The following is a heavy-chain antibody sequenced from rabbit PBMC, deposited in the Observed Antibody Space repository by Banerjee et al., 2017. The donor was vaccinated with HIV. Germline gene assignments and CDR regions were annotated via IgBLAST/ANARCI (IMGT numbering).Heavy chain of an antibody. D-gene: IGHD8-1*01. CDR1: GFSFSSGYD. V-gene: IGHV1S40*01. Sequence: QSLEESGGDLVKPEASLTLTCTASGFSFSSGYDMCWVRQAPGKGLELIACIYTISGSAYYASWAKGRFTISKTSSTTVTLQMTSLTAADTATYFCARGHAGSSWGLDLWGQGTLVTVS. J-gene: IGHJ6*01. CDR2: IYTISGSA. CDR3: ARGHAGSSWGLDL.